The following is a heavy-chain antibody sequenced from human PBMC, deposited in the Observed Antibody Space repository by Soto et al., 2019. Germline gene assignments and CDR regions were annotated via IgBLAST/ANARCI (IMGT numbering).Heavy chain of an antibody. Sequence: QVQLVQSGAEVKNPGASVKVSCKASGYTFTRYGIGWARQAPGQGLEWMGWINTYNGNTNYAQNVQCRVTLTKDTSTSTAYMELRSLRSNDTAIYYCAMVDVYVTPSPQDVWGQGTTVIVSS. J-gene: IGHJ6*02. D-gene: IGHD3-16*01. CDR2: INTYNGNT. V-gene: IGHV1-18*01. CDR3: AMVDVYVTPSPQDV. CDR1: GYTFTRYG.